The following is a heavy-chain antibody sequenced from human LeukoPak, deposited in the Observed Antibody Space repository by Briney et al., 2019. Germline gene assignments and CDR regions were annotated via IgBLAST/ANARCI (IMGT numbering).Heavy chain of an antibody. D-gene: IGHD3-3*01. V-gene: IGHV4-39*01. CDR1: GASISSSSYY. CDR2: IYYSGST. Sequence: SETLSLTCTVSGASISSSSYYWGWIRQPPGKGLQWIGSIYYSGSTHYNPSLKSRVTISVDTSNNQFSLKLSSVTAADTAVYYCARWSGFLYNWFDPWGQGTLVTVSS. J-gene: IGHJ5*02. CDR3: ARWSGFLYNWFDP.